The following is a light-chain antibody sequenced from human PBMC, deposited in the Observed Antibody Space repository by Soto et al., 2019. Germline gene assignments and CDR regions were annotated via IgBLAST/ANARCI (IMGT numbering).Light chain of an antibody. CDR1: QTISSW. J-gene: IGKJ1*01. V-gene: IGKV1-5*03. CDR3: QHYNSYSEA. CDR2: KAS. Sequence: DIQMTQSPSALSGSVGHKVTISCRDSQTISSWLAWYQQKPGKAPKLLIYKASNLKSGVPSRFSGSGSGTEFTLTISSLQPDDFATYYCQHYNSYSEAFGQGTKVDIK.